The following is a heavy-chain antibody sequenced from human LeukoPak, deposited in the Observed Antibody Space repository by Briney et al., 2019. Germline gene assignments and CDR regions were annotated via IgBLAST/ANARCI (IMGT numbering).Heavy chain of an antibody. Sequence: ASVKVSCKASGYTFTSYAMNWVRQAPGQGLEWMGWINTNTGNPTYAQGFTGRFVFSLDTSVSTAYPQISSLKAEDTAVYYCARIFNWNDQSDAFDIWGQGTMVTVSS. V-gene: IGHV7-4-1*02. CDR3: ARIFNWNDQSDAFDI. J-gene: IGHJ3*02. CDR1: GYTFTSYA. CDR2: INTNTGNP. D-gene: IGHD1-1*01.